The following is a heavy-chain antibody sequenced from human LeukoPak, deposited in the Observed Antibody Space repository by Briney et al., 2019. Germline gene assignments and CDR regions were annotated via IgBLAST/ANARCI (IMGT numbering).Heavy chain of an antibody. Sequence: PGGSLRLSCAASGFTVSSNYVSWVRQAPGMGLEWVSVIFSDGGTYYADSVKGRFTISRDNSKNTLYLQMNNLRAEDTAVYYCARVMTAITNWFDPWGQGTLVTVSS. J-gene: IGHJ5*02. D-gene: IGHD2-21*02. CDR1: GFTVSSNY. CDR3: ARVMTAITNWFDP. V-gene: IGHV3-66*01. CDR2: IFSDGGT.